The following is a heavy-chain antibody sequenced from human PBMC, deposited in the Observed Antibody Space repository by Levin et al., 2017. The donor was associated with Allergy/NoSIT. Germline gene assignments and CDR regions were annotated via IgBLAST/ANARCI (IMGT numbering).Heavy chain of an antibody. CDR2: VCYSGST. D-gene: IGHD3-10*01. CDR1: GGSVFSGSYY. J-gene: IGHJ6*02. Sequence: SETLSLTCTVSGGSVFSGSYYWSWIRQPPGKGLEYIGYVCYSGSTNYNPSLKSRVTILMDTSKNQLSLKLSSVSAADTAVYYCARGLIITQGGSNYYYGVDVWGQGPPVTVSS. V-gene: IGHV4-61*01. CDR3: ARGLIITQGGSNYYYGVDV.